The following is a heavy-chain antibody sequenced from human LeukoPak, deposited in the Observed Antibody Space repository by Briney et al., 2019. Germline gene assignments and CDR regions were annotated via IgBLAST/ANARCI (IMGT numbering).Heavy chain of an antibody. D-gene: IGHD6-19*01. V-gene: IGHV3-23*01. CDR1: GFTFSSYA. J-gene: IGHJ4*02. CDR3: AKLRQWQPQRYFFEY. Sequence: GGSLRLSCAASGFTFSSYAMSWVRQAPGKGLEWVSTFSGISTTSYPDAVKGRVTISRDNSKNTLYLQMDSLRAEDTAVYYCAKLRQWQPQRYFFEYWGQGALVTVAS. CDR2: FSGISTT.